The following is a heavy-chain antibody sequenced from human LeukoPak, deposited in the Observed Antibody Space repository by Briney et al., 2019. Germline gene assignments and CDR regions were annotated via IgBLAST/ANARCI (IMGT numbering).Heavy chain of an antibody. CDR2: ISYDGSNK. CDR3: AREPSLRTLDY. J-gene: IGHJ4*02. Sequence: GRSLRLSCAASGFTFNSYAMHWVRQAPGKGLEWVAVISYDGSNKYYADSVKGRFTISRDNSKNTLYLQMNSLRAEDTAVYYCAREPSLRTLDYWGQGTLVTVSS. V-gene: IGHV3-30-3*01. D-gene: IGHD2-15*01. CDR1: GFTFNSYA.